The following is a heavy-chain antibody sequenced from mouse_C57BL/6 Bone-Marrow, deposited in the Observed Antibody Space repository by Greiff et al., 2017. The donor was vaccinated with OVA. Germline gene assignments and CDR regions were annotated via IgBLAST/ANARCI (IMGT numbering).Heavy chain of an antibody. Sequence: QVQLQQSGAELVKPGASVKLSCKASGYTFTSYWMHWVKQRPGQGLEWIGMIHPNCGSTTYNEKFKSKATLTVDKSSSTAYMQLSSLTSEDSAVYYCARGDYYGSSPCYFDYWGQGTTLTVSS. CDR1: GYTFTSYW. CDR2: IHPNCGST. J-gene: IGHJ2*01. CDR3: ARGDYYGSSPCYFDY. V-gene: IGHV1-64*01. D-gene: IGHD1-1*01.